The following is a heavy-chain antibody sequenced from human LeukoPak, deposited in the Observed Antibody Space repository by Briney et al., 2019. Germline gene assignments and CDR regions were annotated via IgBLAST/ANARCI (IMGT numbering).Heavy chain of an antibody. CDR3: ARDKNPPWLYGSEHPGMSFDY. V-gene: IGHV1-18*04. CDR1: GYTFTSYG. J-gene: IGHJ4*02. Sequence: ASVKVSCKASGYTFTSYGISWVRQAPGQGLEWMGWISAYNGNTNYAQKLQGRVTMTTDTSTNTAYMELRSLRSDDTAVYYCARDKNPPWLYGSEHPGMSFDYWGQGTLVTVSS. D-gene: IGHD3-10*01. CDR2: ISAYNGNT.